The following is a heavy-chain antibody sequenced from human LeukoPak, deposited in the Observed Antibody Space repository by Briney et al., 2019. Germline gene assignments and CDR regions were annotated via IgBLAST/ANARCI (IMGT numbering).Heavy chain of an antibody. V-gene: IGHV1-2*02. CDR1: GYTFIDYY. CDR3: ARATTNDYGDSLQVDF. J-gene: IGHJ4*02. D-gene: IGHD4-17*01. Sequence: GASVKVSCKASGYTFIDYYMHWVRQAPGQGLEWMGLINPNSGGTNYAQNFQGRVTMTRDTSISTAYMEMTRLRSDDTAVYYCARATTNDYGDSLQVDFWGQGTLVTVSS. CDR2: INPNSGGT.